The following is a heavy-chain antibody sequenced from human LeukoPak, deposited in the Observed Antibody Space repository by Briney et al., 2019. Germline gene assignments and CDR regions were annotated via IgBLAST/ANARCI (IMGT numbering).Heavy chain of an antibody. CDR3: ARAVIVVVITDGPYYCDY. J-gene: IGHJ4*02. CDR2: IYYSGST. Sequence: SETLCLTCTVSGGSFSSGAYYWSWHRQPPGQGLEWIVYIYYSGSTYYNPSHKSRVTISVDTFKHQFSLKLSSVTAADTAVYYCARAVIVVVITDGPYYCDYWGQGTLVTVSS. V-gene: IGHV4-30-4*01. CDR1: GGSFSSGAYY. D-gene: IGHD3-22*01.